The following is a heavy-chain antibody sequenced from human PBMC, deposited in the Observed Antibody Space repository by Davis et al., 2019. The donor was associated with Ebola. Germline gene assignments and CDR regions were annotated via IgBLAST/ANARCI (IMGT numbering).Heavy chain of an antibody. CDR3: AKAAGIAAAGTWNWFDP. V-gene: IGHV3-23*01. CDR2: ISGSGGST. CDR1: GFTFSSCA. J-gene: IGHJ5*02. D-gene: IGHD6-13*01. Sequence: GESLKISCAASGFTFSSCAMSWVRQAPGKGLEWVSAISGSGGSTYYADSVKGRFTISRDNSKNTLYLQMNSLRAEDTAVYYCAKAAGIAAAGTWNWFDPWGQGTLVTVSS.